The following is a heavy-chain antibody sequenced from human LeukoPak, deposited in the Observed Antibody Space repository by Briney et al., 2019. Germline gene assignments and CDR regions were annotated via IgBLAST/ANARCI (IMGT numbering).Heavy chain of an antibody. J-gene: IGHJ4*02. Sequence: GGSLRLSCAASGFTVSSNYMSWVRQAPGKGLEWVSVIYSGGSTYYPDSVKGRFTISRENSKNTLYLQMNSLRAEDTAVYYCARDLLGSGSYFDYWGQGTLVTVSS. CDR3: ARDLLGSGSYFDY. CDR2: IYSGGST. D-gene: IGHD3-22*01. CDR1: GFTVSSNY. V-gene: IGHV3-66*01.